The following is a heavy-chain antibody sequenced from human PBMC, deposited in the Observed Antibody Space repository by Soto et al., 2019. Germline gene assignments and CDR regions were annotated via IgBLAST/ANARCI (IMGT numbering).Heavy chain of an antibody. J-gene: IGHJ4*02. CDR3: ARGGPELATIGSFDY. CDR2: IIPSDEST. V-gene: IGHV1-46*01. CDR1: GYTFTNYY. D-gene: IGHD5-12*01. Sequence: ASVKVSCKAFGYTFTNYYMHWVRQAPGQGLEWIGRIIPSDESTHYAQLFQDRVIMTRDTSTSTVYMEVNSLRSEDSAGYYCARGGPELATIGSFDYWGQGALVTVSS.